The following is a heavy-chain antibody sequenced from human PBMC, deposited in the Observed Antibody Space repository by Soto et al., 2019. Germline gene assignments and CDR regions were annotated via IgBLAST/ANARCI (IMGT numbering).Heavy chain of an antibody. CDR3: ARERQYEPLLY. CDR2: VSAYNRNT. Sequence: QVQLVQSGVEVKKPGASVKVSCQASGYTFTNYGITWLRQAPGQGLEWMGWVSAYNRNTNYAQRFQDRVTMTTDTSTRTAYMEWRNLKSDDTAIYFCARERQYEPLLYWGQGTLVTVSS. CDR1: GYTFTNYG. J-gene: IGHJ4*02. V-gene: IGHV1-18*01. D-gene: IGHD2-2*01.